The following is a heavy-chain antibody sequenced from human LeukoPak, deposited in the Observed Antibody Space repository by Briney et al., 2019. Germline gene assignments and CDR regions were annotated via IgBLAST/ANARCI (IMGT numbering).Heavy chain of an antibody. CDR2: IIPIFGTA. CDR1: GGTFSSYA. Sequence: EASVKVSCKASGGTFSSYAISWVRQAPGQGLEWMGGIIPIFGTANYAQKFQGRVTITTDESTSTAYMELSGLRSEDTAVYYCARGYYYGSGIGAFDIWGQGTMVTVSS. V-gene: IGHV1-69*05. J-gene: IGHJ3*02. CDR3: ARGYYYGSGIGAFDI. D-gene: IGHD3-10*01.